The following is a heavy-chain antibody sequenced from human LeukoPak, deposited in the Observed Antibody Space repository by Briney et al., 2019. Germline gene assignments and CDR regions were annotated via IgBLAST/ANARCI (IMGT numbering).Heavy chain of an antibody. CDR2: INPNIGGT. Sequence: ASVKVSCKASGYTFTGYYMHWVRQAPGQGLEWMGWINPNIGGTKYAQMFQGRVTMTRDTSISTAYMELSRLRSDDRAMYYCARGGGTTYYSGSGTTNNWFDPWGQGTLVTVSS. CDR1: GYTFTGYY. J-gene: IGHJ5*02. D-gene: IGHD3-10*01. CDR3: ARGGGTTYYSGSGTTNNWFDP. V-gene: IGHV1-2*02.